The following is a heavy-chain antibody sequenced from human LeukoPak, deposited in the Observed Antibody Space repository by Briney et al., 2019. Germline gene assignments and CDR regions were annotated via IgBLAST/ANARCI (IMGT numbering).Heavy chain of an antibody. Sequence: SETLSLTCTVSGGSISSSSYYWGWIRQPPGKGLEWIGSIYYSGSTYYNPSLKSRVTISVDRSKNQFSLKLSSVTAADTAVYYCARATMEWLSFFDYWGQGTLVTVSS. CDR2: IYYSGST. V-gene: IGHV4-39*07. CDR1: GGSISSSSYY. D-gene: IGHD3-3*01. CDR3: ARATMEWLSFFDY. J-gene: IGHJ4*02.